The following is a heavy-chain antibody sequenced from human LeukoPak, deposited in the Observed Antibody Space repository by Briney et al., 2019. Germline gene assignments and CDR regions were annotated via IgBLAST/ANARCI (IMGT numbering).Heavy chain of an antibody. CDR1: GDSITSHY. CDR2: IYDTGGA. D-gene: IGHD3-22*01. J-gene: IGHJ4*02. CDR3: ARGHYYGNSGDY. Sequence: SETLSLTCTVSGDSITSHYWSWIRQPPGKGLEWIGYIYDTGGAIYNPSLKSRVTISRDTSKNQFSLNVTSVTAADTAIYYCARGHYYGNSGDYWGQGTLVTVSS. V-gene: IGHV4-59*11.